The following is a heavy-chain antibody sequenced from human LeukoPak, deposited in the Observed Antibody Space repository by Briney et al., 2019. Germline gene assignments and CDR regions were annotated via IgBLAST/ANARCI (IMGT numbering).Heavy chain of an antibody. Sequence: SETLSLTCTVSGGSISNYYWSWIRQPPGKGLEWIGYIYYSGSTNYNPSLKSRVTISVDTSKNQFSLKLSSVTAADTAVYYCAREDSSGYYSLYFDYWGQGTLVTVSS. V-gene: IGHV4-59*12. CDR2: IYYSGST. J-gene: IGHJ4*02. CDR3: AREDSSGYYSLYFDY. D-gene: IGHD3-22*01. CDR1: GGSISNYY.